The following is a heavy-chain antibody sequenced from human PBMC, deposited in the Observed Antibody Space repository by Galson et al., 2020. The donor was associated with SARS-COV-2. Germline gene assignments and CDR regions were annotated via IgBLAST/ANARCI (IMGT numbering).Heavy chain of an antibody. V-gene: IGHV1-8*01. Sequence: ASVKVSCKASGYTFTSYDINWVRQATGQGLEWMGWMNPKSGNTDYAQKFQGRVTMTRNTSISTAYMELSSLRSEDTAVYYCARGQVLITIFGVRRVYMDVWGKGTTVTVSS. CDR3: ARGQVLITIFGVRRVYMDV. J-gene: IGHJ6*03. CDR2: MNPKSGNT. CDR1: GYTFTSYD. D-gene: IGHD3-3*01.